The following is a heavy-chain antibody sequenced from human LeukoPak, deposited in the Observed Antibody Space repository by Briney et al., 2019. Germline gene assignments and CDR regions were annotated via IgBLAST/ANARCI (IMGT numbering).Heavy chain of an antibody. J-gene: IGHJ4*02. CDR1: GGSISSYY. D-gene: IGHD6-13*01. CDR2: IYYSGST. V-gene: IGHV4-59*12. CDR3: ARGPGIPATATLDY. Sequence: SETLSLTCTVSGGSISSYYWSWIRQPPGKGLEWIGYIYYSGSTNYNPSLMSRVTISVDTSKNQFSLKLNSLTAADTAVYYCARGPGIPATATLDYWGQGTLVTVSS.